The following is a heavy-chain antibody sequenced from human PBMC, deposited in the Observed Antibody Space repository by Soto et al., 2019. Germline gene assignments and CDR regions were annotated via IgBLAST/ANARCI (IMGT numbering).Heavy chain of an antibody. J-gene: IGHJ4*02. V-gene: IGHV1-69*02. CDR2: IIPILGIA. Sequence: SVKVSCKASGGTFSSYTISWVRQAPGQGLEWMGRIIPILGIANYAQKFQGRVTMTADTSTSTAYMELRSLRSDDTAVYYCARAEASSIAARGDYWGQGTLVNVSS. CDR1: GGTFSSYT. CDR3: ARAEASSIAARGDY. D-gene: IGHD6-6*01.